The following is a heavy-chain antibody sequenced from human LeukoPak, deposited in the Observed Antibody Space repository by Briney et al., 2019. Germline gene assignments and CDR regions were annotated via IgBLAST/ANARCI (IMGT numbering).Heavy chain of an antibody. V-gene: IGHV4-38-2*02. CDR2: IYHSGST. CDR1: GYSISSGYY. Sequence: SETLFLTCTVSGYSISSGYYWGWIRQPPGKGLEWIGSIYHSGSTYYNPSLKSRVTISVDTSKNQFSLKLSSVTAADTAVYYCARGPYDDYGDYYFDYWGQGTLVTVSS. J-gene: IGHJ4*02. CDR3: ARGPYDDYGDYYFDY. D-gene: IGHD4-17*01.